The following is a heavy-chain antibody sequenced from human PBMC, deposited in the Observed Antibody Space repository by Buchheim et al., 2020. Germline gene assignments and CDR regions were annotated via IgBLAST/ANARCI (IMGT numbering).Heavy chain of an antibody. CDR3: ARGYSLPAALSRRYYYYYMDV. J-gene: IGHJ6*03. CDR2: ISPRNYT. D-gene: IGHD2-2*01. V-gene: IGHV3-11*05. Sequence: QVQLVESGGGLVKPGGSLRLSCAASGFPFSDYYMSWVRQAPGKGLEWVSYISPRNYTNHADSVKGRFTISRDNAKNSLFLQRNSLRAEDTALYYCARGYSLPAALSRRYYYYYMDVWGKGTT. CDR1: GFPFSDYY.